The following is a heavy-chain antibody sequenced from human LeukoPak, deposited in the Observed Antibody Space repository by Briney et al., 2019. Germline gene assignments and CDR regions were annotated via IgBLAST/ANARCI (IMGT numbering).Heavy chain of an antibody. CDR1: GYTFSSYF. Sequence: ASVKVSCKASGYTFSSYFMHWVRQAPGQGLEWMGWINPNGGGTNYAQKFQGRVTVTRDTSINTAYMELSSLGSDDTALYYCAGGITGGDYWGQGTLVTVSS. D-gene: IGHD1-14*01. J-gene: IGHJ4*02. CDR2: INPNGGGT. V-gene: IGHV1-2*02. CDR3: AGGITGGDY.